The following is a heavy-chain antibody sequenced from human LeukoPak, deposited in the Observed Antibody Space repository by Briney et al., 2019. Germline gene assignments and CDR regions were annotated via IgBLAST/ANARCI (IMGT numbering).Heavy chain of an antibody. V-gene: IGHV3-23*01. D-gene: IGHD3-22*01. CDR2: ISGSSGST. Sequence: GGSLRLSCAASGFTFSSYAMSWVRQAPGKGLEWVSAISGSSGSTYYADSVKGRFTISRDNSKNTLYLQMNSLRAEDTAVYYCAKVRMDYDSSGCDYWGQGTLVTVSS. J-gene: IGHJ4*02. CDR1: GFTFSSYA. CDR3: AKVRMDYDSSGCDY.